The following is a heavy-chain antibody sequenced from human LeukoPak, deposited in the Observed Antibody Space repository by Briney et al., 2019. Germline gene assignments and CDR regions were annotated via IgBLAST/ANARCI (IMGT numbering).Heavy chain of an antibody. CDR1: EFSVGSNY. Sequence: GGSLRLSCAASEFSVGSNYMSCVRQAPGKGLEWVSVIYSGGSTYYADSVKGRFTISRDNSKNTLYLQMNSLRAEDTAVYYCARGLASSWYSAFDIWGQGTMVTVSS. V-gene: IGHV3-53*01. CDR3: ARGLASSWYSAFDI. CDR2: IYSGGST. D-gene: IGHD6-13*01. J-gene: IGHJ3*02.